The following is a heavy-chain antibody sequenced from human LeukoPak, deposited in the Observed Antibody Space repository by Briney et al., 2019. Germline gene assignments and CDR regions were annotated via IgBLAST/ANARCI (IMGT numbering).Heavy chain of an antibody. J-gene: IGHJ4*02. CDR1: GGSISSGDYY. CDR2: IYYSGST. V-gene: IGHV4-30-4*08. CDR3: ARAPGSYGDYGPFDY. Sequence: SQTLSLTCTVSGGSISSGDYYWSWIRQPPGKGLEWIGYIYYSGSTYYNPSLKSRVTISVDTSKNQLSLKLSSVTAAGTAVYYCARAPGSYGDYGPFDYWGQGTLVTVSS. D-gene: IGHD4-17*01.